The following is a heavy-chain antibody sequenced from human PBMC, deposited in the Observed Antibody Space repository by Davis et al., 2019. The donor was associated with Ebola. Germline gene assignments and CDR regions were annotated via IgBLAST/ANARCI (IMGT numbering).Heavy chain of an antibody. Sequence: MPSETLSLTCTVSGGSISSSSYYWGWIRQPPGKGLEWIGSIYYSGTTSYNPSLKSRVSISVDTSKNQFSLRLRSVTAADTAVYYCATFVLGYCSGGSCYNYFDDWGQGTLVTVSS. J-gene: IGHJ4*02. CDR1: GGSISSSSYY. CDR2: IYYSGTT. V-gene: IGHV4-39*07. D-gene: IGHD2-15*01. CDR3: ATFVLGYCSGGSCYNYFDD.